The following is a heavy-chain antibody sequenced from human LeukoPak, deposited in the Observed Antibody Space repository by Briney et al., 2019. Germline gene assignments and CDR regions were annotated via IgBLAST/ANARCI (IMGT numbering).Heavy chain of an antibody. Sequence: SETLSLTCTVSGGSISSGDYYWSWIRQPPGKDLEWIGYIYYSGSTYYNPSLKSRVTISVDTSKNQFSLKLSSVTAADTAVYYCAVVPAANDAFDIWGQGTMVTVSS. D-gene: IGHD2-2*01. CDR3: AVVPAANDAFDI. J-gene: IGHJ3*02. V-gene: IGHV4-30-4*01. CDR2: IYYSGST. CDR1: GGSISSGDYY.